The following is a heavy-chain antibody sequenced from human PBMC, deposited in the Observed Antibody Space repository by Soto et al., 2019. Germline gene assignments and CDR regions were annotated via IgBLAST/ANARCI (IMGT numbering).Heavy chain of an antibody. CDR3: TRGPAYENSIYTPADY. J-gene: IGHJ4*02. Sequence: SLLLSCAASGFTFSSYAIHWVRQAPGKGLEWVAVISYDGSNKYYVDSVKGRFTISRDNSKSTLYLQMKRLRAEDTAVYYCTRGPAYENSIYTPADYWGQGTLVTVSS. CDR2: ISYDGSNK. CDR1: GFTFSSYA. D-gene: IGHD3-22*01. V-gene: IGHV3-30-3*01.